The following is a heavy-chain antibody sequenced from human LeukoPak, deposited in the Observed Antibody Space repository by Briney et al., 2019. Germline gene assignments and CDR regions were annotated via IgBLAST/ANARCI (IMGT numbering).Heavy chain of an antibody. CDR2: IYYSGYT. V-gene: IGHV4-39*07. Sequence: PSETLSLTCTVSGGSISSSSYYWGWIRQPPGKGLEWIGSIYYSGYTYYNPSLKSRVTISVDTSKNQFSLKLSSVTAADTAVYYCARAPPGHCSGGSCYHFDYWGQGTLVTVSS. CDR1: GGSISSSSYY. J-gene: IGHJ4*02. D-gene: IGHD2-15*01. CDR3: ARAPPGHCSGGSCYHFDY.